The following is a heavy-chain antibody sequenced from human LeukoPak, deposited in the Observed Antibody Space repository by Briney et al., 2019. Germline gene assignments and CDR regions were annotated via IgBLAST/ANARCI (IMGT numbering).Heavy chain of an antibody. CDR2: IIPIFGTA. CDR1: GGTFSSYA. D-gene: IGHD3-10*01. J-gene: IGHJ4*02. V-gene: IGHV1-69*13. Sequence: GASVKVSCKASGGTFSSYAISWVRQAPGQGLEWMGGIIPIFGTANYAQKFQGRVTITADESTSTAYMELSSLRSEDTAVYYCARGGADYYGSGSYVYWGQGTLVTVSS. CDR3: ARGGADYYGSGSYVY.